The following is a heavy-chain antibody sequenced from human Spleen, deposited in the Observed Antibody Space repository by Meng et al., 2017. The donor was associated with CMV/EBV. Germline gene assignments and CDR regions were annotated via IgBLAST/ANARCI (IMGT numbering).Heavy chain of an antibody. Sequence: SGGSVTIGSYYWSWIRQPPGKGLEWLGYIYYTGSTSYNPSLKSRVTISVDKSKNQFSLKLSSVTAADTAVYYCAREEPGEVRGVGYDYWGQGTLVTVSS. D-gene: IGHD3-10*01. CDR1: GGSVTIGSYY. J-gene: IGHJ4*02. CDR3: AREEPGEVRGVGYDY. V-gene: IGHV4-61*01. CDR2: IYYTGST.